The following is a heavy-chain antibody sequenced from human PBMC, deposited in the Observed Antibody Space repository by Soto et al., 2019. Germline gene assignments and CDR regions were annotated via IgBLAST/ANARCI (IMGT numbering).Heavy chain of an antibody. V-gene: IGHV4-4*02. D-gene: IGHD2-2*02. CDR1: GGSISSSHW. CDR2: IYHSGSA. CDR3: ARDPDLDCSSPRCYTS. Sequence: SETLSLTCAVSGGSISSSHWWSWVRQPPGKGLEWIGEIYHSGSANYKPSLQSRVTISVDKSKNQFSLKLTSVTAADTAIYYCARDPDLDCSSPRCYTSWGQGILVTLSS. J-gene: IGHJ4*02.